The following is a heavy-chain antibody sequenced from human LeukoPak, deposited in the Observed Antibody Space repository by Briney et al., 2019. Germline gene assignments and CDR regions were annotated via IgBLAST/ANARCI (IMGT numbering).Heavy chain of an antibody. CDR3: AREIIAARQIDY. J-gene: IGHJ4*02. Sequence: GGSLRLSCEVSGFSFVNYAMSWVRQAPGKGLEWISGISVSDGSTYYADSVKGRFTISGDNSKNTLYLQMNSLRADDTAVYFCAREIIAARQIDYWGQGTLVTVSS. CDR2: ISVSDGST. CDR1: GFSFVNYA. D-gene: IGHD6-6*01. V-gene: IGHV3-23*01.